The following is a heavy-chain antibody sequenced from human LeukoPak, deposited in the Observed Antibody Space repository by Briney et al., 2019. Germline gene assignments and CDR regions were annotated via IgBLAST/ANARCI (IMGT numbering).Heavy chain of an antibody. V-gene: IGHV4-30-4*01. Sequence: PSETLSLTCTVSGGSISKGDYYWSWIRQPPGRGLEWIGYIYYRGDTLYNPSLKSRVTISTDTSKNQFSLRLNSVTAADTAVYYCASPPGIAAAGLEEDAFDIWGQGTMVTVSS. CDR1: GGSISKGDYY. CDR2: IYYRGDT. J-gene: IGHJ3*02. CDR3: ASPPGIAAAGLEEDAFDI. D-gene: IGHD6-13*01.